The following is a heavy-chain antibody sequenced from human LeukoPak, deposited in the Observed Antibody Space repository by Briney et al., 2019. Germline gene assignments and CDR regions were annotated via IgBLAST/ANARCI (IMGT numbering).Heavy chain of an antibody. V-gene: IGHV3-66*01. Sequence: GGSLRLSCVASGFTVRTNFMSWVRQAPGKGLEWVSVIYSGGSTYYADSVKGRFTISRDNSKNTLYLQMNSLRAEDTAVYYCASTSGWYEPIDYWGQGTLVTGSS. CDR2: IYSGGST. J-gene: IGHJ4*02. CDR3: ASTSGWYEPIDY. D-gene: IGHD6-19*01. CDR1: GFTVRTNF.